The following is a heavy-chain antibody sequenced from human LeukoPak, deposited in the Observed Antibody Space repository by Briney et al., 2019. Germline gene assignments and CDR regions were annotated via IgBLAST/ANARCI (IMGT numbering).Heavy chain of an antibody. CDR3: ARGVAAAGIGPYYFDY. Sequence: PSETLSLTCAVYGGSFSGYYWSWIRQPPGKGLEWIREINHSGSTNYNPSLKSRVTISVDTSKNQFSLKLSSVTAADTAVYYCARGVAAAGIGPYYFDYWGQGTLVTVSS. J-gene: IGHJ4*02. CDR1: GGSFSGYY. CDR2: INHSGST. V-gene: IGHV4-34*01. D-gene: IGHD6-13*01.